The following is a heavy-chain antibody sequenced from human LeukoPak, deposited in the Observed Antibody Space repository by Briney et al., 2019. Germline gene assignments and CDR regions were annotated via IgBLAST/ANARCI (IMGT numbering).Heavy chain of an antibody. J-gene: IGHJ4*02. CDR2: INSDGNSP. Sequence: GGSLRLSCAASGFIFSSPWMHWVRQAPGKGLVWVSCINSDGNSPTYADSVKGRFTISRDNAKNTLSLQMNSLRAEDTAVYYCARDGGSYSPQDYWGQGTLVTVSS. CDR3: ARDGGSYSPQDY. V-gene: IGHV3-74*01. CDR1: GFIFSSPW. D-gene: IGHD1-26*01.